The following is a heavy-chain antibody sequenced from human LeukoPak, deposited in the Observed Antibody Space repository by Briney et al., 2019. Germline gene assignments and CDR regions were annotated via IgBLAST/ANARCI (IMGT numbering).Heavy chain of an antibody. CDR1: GFAFSNFA. Sequence: GGSLRLSCAASGFAFSNFAMSWVRQAPGKGLEWVSAMSGSGYYTYYVESVKGRFTISRDKSKNTLYLHMNSLRADGTAVYYCAKMEGQRLYDYCMDVWGRGTTVTVSS. V-gene: IGHV3-23*01. CDR2: MSGSGYYT. D-gene: IGHD3-3*01. J-gene: IGHJ6*03. CDR3: AKMEGQRLYDYCMDV.